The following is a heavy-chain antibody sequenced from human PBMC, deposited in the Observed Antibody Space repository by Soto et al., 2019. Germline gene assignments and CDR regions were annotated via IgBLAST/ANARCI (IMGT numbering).Heavy chain of an antibody. Sequence: QVQLVQSGAEVKKPGASVKVSCKASGYTFTSYYMHWVRQAPGQGLEWMGIINPSGGSTSYAQKFQGRVTMTRDTSTSTVYMELSSLRSEDTAVYYCVGRNLLTTVDYAFDIWGQGTMVTVSS. D-gene: IGHD4-17*01. CDR1: GYTFTSYY. V-gene: IGHV1-46*01. J-gene: IGHJ3*02. CDR3: VGRNLLTTVDYAFDI. CDR2: INPSGGST.